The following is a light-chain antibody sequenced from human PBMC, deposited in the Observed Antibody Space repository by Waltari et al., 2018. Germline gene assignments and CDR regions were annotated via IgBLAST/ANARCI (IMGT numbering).Light chain of an antibody. CDR2: LRS. Sequence: MTRSPISLPCTPGGPASISGRSSQSLLHSNELNYLDWYLQKPGQSPQLLIYLRSNRAAEVPDRFSASGSGTDFTLTISSVEAEDVGVYYCKQYLQSPLTFGGGTKVEIK. J-gene: IGKJ4*01. CDR1: QSLLHSNELNY. V-gene: IGKV2-28*01. CDR3: KQYLQSPLT.